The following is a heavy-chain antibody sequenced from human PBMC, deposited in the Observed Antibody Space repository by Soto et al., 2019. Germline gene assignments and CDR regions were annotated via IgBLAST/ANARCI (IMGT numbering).Heavy chain of an antibody. CDR3: ARVMITFGGVIDQIDY. D-gene: IGHD3-16*02. CDR2: IYDSGST. Sequence: PSETLSPTCTVSGGSISGGGYYWSWIRQPPGKGLEWIGYIYDSGSTNYNPSLKSRVTISVDTSKNQFSLKLSSVTAADTAVYYCARVMITFGGVIDQIDYWGQGTLVTVSS. CDR1: GGSISGGGYY. J-gene: IGHJ4*02. V-gene: IGHV4-61*08.